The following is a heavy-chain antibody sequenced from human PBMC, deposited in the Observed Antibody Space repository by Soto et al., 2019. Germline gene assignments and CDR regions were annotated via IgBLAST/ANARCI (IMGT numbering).Heavy chain of an antibody. J-gene: IGHJ4*02. D-gene: IGHD3-16*01. CDR2: ISGSAGST. V-gene: IGHV3-23*01. CDR3: TKDLWPYLPAGGEFDS. Sequence: EVQLLESGGGLVQPGGSLRLSCAASGFTFSSYAMSWVRQAPGKGLEWVSAISGSAGSTYYPDSVKGRFTISRDNSKNTLYLQMNSLRAEDTAVFYCTKDLWPYLPAGGEFDSWGQGTLVTVSS. CDR1: GFTFSSYA.